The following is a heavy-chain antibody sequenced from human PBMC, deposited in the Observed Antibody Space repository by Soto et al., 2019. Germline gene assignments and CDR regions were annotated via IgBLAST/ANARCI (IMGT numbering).Heavy chain of an antibody. V-gene: IGHV3-30-3*01. D-gene: IGHD3-22*01. J-gene: IGHJ3*02. CDR1: GFTFSSYA. Sequence: QVQLVESGGGVVQPGRSLRLSCAASGFTFSSYAMHWVRQAPGKGLEWVAVISYDGSNKYYADSVKGRFTISRDNSKNTLYLQMNSLRAEDTAVYYCARGVEEYYYDSSGAHAFDIWGQGIMVTVSS. CDR2: ISYDGSNK. CDR3: ARGVEEYYYDSSGAHAFDI.